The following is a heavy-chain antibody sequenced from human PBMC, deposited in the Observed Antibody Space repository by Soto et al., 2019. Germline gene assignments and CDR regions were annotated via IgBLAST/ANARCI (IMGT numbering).Heavy chain of an antibody. CDR1: GGSISGSSYY. D-gene: IGHD4-17*01. V-gene: IGHV4-39*01. Sequence: SETLSLTXTVSGGSISGSSYYWGWIRQPPGKGLECIGSVHYSGSTDYNPSLKSRVTISVDTSKNQFSLKLTSVTAADTAVYFCASFSGATYGDYGGGINYWGQGTLVTVSS. J-gene: IGHJ4*02. CDR3: ASFSGATYGDYGGGINY. CDR2: VHYSGST.